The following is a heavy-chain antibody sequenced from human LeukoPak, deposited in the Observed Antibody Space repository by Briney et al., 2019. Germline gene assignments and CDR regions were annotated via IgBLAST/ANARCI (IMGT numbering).Heavy chain of an antibody. CDR2: INPNSGGT. CDR1: GYTFTGYY. CDR3: ARDYGDYAGLWFDP. J-gene: IGHJ5*02. Sequence: GASVKVSCKASGYTFTGYYMHWVRHAPGQGLEWMGWINPNSGGTNYAQKFQGRVTMTRDTSISTAYMELSRLRSDDTAVYYCARDYGDYAGLWFDPWGQGTLVTVAS. D-gene: IGHD4-17*01. V-gene: IGHV1-2*02.